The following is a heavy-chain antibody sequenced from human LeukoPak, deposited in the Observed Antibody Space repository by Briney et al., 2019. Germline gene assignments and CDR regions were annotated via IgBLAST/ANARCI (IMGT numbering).Heavy chain of an antibody. D-gene: IGHD2-2*01. CDR3: ARDMGGDIVVVPAVSECYFDY. CDR2: IKQDGSEK. Sequence: PGGSLRLSCAASGFTFSSYWMSWVRQAPGKGLEWVANIKQDGSEKYYVDSVKGRFTISRDNAKNSLYLQMNSLRAEGTAVYYCARDMGGDIVVVPAVSECYFDYWGQGTLVTVSS. V-gene: IGHV3-7*01. J-gene: IGHJ4*02. CDR1: GFTFSSYW.